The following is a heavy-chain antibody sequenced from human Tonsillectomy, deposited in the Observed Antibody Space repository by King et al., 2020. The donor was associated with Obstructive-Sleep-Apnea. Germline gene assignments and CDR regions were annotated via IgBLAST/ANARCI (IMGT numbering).Heavy chain of an antibody. V-gene: IGHV1-18*04. D-gene: IGHD6-13*01. CDR3: ARDGGGAAGGDYSYYGLDV. J-gene: IGHJ6*02. CDR2: IRTYNGDT. CDR1: GYSFSTYG. Sequence: QLVQSGGEVKKPGASVKVSCKASGYSFSTYGVSWVRQAPGQGLEWIGWIRTYNGDTNYAQNFQGRVTMTTYTSTTTAYMELRSLRSDDTAVYYCARDGGGAAGGDYSYYGLDVWGQGTTVTVSS.